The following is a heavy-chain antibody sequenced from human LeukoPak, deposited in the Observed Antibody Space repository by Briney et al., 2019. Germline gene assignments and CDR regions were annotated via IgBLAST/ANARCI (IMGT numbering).Heavy chain of an antibody. CDR1: GGSFSGYY. V-gene: IGHV4-34*01. CDR2: IHQSGSP. D-gene: IGHD3-10*02. Sequence: PSETLSLTCTIYGGSFSGYYWSWIRQPPGRGLEWIGEIHQSGSPIYNPSLTSRVTISVDTSKYQFSLKLTSVTAADTAVYYCAELGITMIGGVWGKGTTVTISS. CDR3: AELGITMIGGV. J-gene: IGHJ6*04.